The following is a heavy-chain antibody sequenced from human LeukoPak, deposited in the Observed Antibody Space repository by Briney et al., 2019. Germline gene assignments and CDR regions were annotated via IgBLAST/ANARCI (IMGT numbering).Heavy chain of an antibody. CDR2: IRYDGSNK. J-gene: IGHJ4*02. D-gene: IGHD3-22*01. Sequence: GGSLRLSCAASGFTFSSYGMHWVRQAPGKGLEWVAFIRYDGSNKYYADSVKGRFTVSRDNSKNTLYLQMNSLRAEDTAVYYCVKDSTHFRVWDSYDTTGLNYWGQGTLVTVPS. CDR3: VKDSTHFRVWDSYDTTGLNY. V-gene: IGHV3-30*02. CDR1: GFTFSSYG.